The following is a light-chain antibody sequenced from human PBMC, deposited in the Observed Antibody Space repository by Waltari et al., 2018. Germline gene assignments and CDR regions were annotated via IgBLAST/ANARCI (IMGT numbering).Light chain of an antibody. CDR3: MQALQTPPT. CDR1: QSLLHSNGYNY. V-gene: IGKV2-28*01. CDR2: LGS. Sequence: DIVMPQSPLPLPVTPGEPASISCRPTQSLLHSNGYNYLDWYLQKPGQSPQLLIYLGSNRASGVPDRFSGSGSGTDFTLKISRVEGEDVGVYYCMQALQTPPTFGQGTRLEIK. J-gene: IGKJ5*01.